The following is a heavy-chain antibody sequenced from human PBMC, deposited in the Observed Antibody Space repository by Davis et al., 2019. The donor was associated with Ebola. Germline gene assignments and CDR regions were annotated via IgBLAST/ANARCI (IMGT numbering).Heavy chain of an antibody. CDR2: TSGSGGRT. Sequence: GGSLRLSCAASGFTSSSYAMSCVRQAPGKGLEWVSATSGSGGRTYYADSVKGRFTIHTDNSTNTLYLQMNSLRAEDTAVYYCAEATRSAAGIWYYYYGMDVWGQGTTVTVSS. V-gene: IGHV3-23*01. CDR1: GFTSSSYA. D-gene: IGHD6-13*01. CDR3: AEATRSAAGIWYYYYGMDV. J-gene: IGHJ6*02.